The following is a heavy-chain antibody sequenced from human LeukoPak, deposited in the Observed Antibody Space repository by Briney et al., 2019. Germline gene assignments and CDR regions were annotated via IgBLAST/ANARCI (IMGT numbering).Heavy chain of an antibody. J-gene: IGHJ6*03. D-gene: IGHD3-9*01. CDR3: ARASTGYAVLYMDV. CDR1: GYTFTGYY. CDR2: INPNSGGT. Sequence: ASVKVSCKASGYTFTGYYMHWVRQAPGQGLEWMGWINPNSGGTNYAQKFQGRVTMTRDTSISTAYMELSRLRSDDTAVYYCARASTGYAVLYMDVWGKGTTVTISS. V-gene: IGHV1-2*02.